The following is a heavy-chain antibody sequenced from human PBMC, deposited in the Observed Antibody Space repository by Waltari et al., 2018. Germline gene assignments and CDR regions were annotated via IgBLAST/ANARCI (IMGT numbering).Heavy chain of an antibody. Sequence: QVQLVESGGGVVQPGRSLRLSCAASGFTFSSYAMHWVRQAPGKGLEWVAVISYDGSNKYYADSVKGRFTISRDNSKNTLYLQMNSLRAEDTAVYYCARSYLWFGELLNLDYWGQGTLVTVSS. CDR3: ARSYLWFGELLNLDY. J-gene: IGHJ4*02. CDR2: ISYDGSNK. D-gene: IGHD3-10*01. V-gene: IGHV3-30*01. CDR1: GFTFSSYA.